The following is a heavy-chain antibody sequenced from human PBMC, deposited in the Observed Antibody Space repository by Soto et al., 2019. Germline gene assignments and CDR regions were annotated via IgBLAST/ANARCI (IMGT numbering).Heavy chain of an antibody. CDR2: IYWDDDK. J-gene: IGHJ6*02. CDR1: GFSLSTSGVG. CDR3: AHRTIQVYGMDV. Sequence: QITLKESGPTLVKPTQTLTLTCTFSGFSLSTSGVGVGWIRQPPGKALVWLALIYWDDDKRYSPSLRSRLTIPKDTSKNQVVLTMTNMDPVDTATYYCAHRTIQVYGMDVWGQGTTVTVSS. V-gene: IGHV2-5*02. D-gene: IGHD5-18*01.